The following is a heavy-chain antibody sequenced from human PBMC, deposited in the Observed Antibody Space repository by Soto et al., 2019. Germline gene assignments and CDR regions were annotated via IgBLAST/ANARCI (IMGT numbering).Heavy chain of an antibody. CDR2: INSDGSVS. D-gene: IGHD2-15*01. J-gene: IGHJ6*03. Sequence: EVQLVESGGGLVQPGGSLRLSCAASGFTFSNYWMYWVRQAPGKGLEWVSRINSDGSVSSYADSVKGRLTISRDNVKNTLYLQMDSLRAEYTAVYYCARGDCVGGTCYSLAGSFYYYVDVWGKGTRVTV. CDR3: ARGDCVGGTCYSLAGSFYYYVDV. CDR1: GFTFSNYW. V-gene: IGHV3-74*02.